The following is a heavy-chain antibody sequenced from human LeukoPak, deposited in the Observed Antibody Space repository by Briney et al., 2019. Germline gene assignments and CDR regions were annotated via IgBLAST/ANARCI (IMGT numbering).Heavy chain of an antibody. CDR1: GFTFSSYS. CDR2: ISTTSSYI. Sequence: GGSLRLSCAASGFTFSSYSMNWVRQAPGKGLEWVSSISTTSSYIYYADSVKGRFTISRDNAKNSLYLQMNSLRAEDSAVYYCARGQKDNWFDPWGQGTLVTVSS. J-gene: IGHJ5*02. CDR3: ARGQKDNWFDP. V-gene: IGHV3-21*01.